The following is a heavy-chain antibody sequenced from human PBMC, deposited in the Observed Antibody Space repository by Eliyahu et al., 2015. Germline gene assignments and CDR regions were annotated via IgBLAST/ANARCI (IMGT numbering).Heavy chain of an antibody. Sequence: QLQLQESGPGLVKPSETLSLTCTVSGGSITSSDYYWGWIRQPPGKGLEWIGTVYYTGDTYYFPSLKSRVTISVDTSKNQFSLKLSSVTAADTAVYYCVRHIAVIRGGFDYWGQGTPVTVSS. V-gene: IGHV4-39*01. D-gene: IGHD6-19*01. CDR2: VYYTGDT. CDR3: VRHIAVIRGGFDY. CDR1: GGSITSSDYY. J-gene: IGHJ4*02.